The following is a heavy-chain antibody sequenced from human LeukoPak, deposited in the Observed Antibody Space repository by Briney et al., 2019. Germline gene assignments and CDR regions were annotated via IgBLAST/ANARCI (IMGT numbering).Heavy chain of an antibody. CDR2: IRHDNGDK. V-gene: IGHV3-30*02. Sequence: PGGSLRLSCAASGFTFSNYGFHWVRQAPGKGLEWVSFIRHDNGDKYYADSVKGRFTISRDNSKNTLYLQINSLRADDTAVYYCARDIGPLDYWGRGTLVTVSS. CDR1: GFTFSNYG. CDR3: ARDIGPLDY. J-gene: IGHJ4*02.